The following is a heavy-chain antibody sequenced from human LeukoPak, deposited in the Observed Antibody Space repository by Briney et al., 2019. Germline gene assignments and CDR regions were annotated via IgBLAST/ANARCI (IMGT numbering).Heavy chain of an antibody. Sequence: GGSLRLSCAASGFTFTTYAMGWVRQSPGQGLGWVSSISGGGGGTYYAEFVKGRFTISRDNSKNTLYLQMNSLRAEDTAVYYCAKFYDILTGYFDHWGQGTLVTVSS. J-gene: IGHJ4*02. CDR3: AKFYDILTGYFDH. CDR2: ISGGGGGT. CDR1: GFTFTTYA. D-gene: IGHD3-9*01. V-gene: IGHV3-23*01.